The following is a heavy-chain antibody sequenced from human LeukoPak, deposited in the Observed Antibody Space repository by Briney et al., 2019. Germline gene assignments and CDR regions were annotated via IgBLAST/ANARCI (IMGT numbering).Heavy chain of an antibody. CDR2: ISHSGDT. D-gene: IGHD4-23*01. CDR1: GDSFRGYY. V-gene: IGHV4-34*01. J-gene: IGHJ4*02. Sequence: SEILSLTCDVNGDSFRGYYWTWVRQSPGKGLEWIVHISHSGDTNYSPSLTSRVSISIDTSKNQFSLKLSSVTAADTAVYYCARGGGGLYGGNSEIDYWGQGTLVTVSS. CDR3: ARGGGGLYGGNSEIDY.